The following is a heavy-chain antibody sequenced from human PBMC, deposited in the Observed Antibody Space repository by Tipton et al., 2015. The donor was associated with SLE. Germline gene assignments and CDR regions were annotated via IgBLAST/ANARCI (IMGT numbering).Heavy chain of an antibody. J-gene: IGHJ4*02. CDR3: ARDYGDYGGGFDY. Sequence: TLSLTCAVYGGSFNSHYWSWMRQPPGKGLEWIGEINHSGSSNYSPSLKSRVTISVDTSKNQFSLKLSSVTAADTAVYYCARDYGDYGGGFDYWGQGTLVTVSS. CDR1: GGSFNSHY. CDR2: INHSGSS. D-gene: IGHD4-17*01. V-gene: IGHV4-34*01.